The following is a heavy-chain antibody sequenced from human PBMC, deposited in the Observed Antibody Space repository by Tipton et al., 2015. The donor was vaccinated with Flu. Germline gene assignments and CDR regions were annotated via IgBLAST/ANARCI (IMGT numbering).Heavy chain of an antibody. D-gene: IGHD5-12*01. CDR2: ISHSGST. CDR1: GGSIRNYY. J-gene: IGHJ3*01. CDR3: ARDLRGYSGYTGGDAFDV. Sequence: TLSLTRTVSGGSIRNYYWSWLRQPAGKGLEWIGRISHSGSTNYNVSLTGRVIMSVDPSKGQLSLRLSSATAADTAKYYCARDLRGYSGYTGGDAFDVWGQGTVVTVSS. V-gene: IGHV4-4*07.